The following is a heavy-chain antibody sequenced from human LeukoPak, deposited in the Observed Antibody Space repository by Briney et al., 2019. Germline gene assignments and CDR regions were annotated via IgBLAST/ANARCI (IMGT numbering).Heavy chain of an antibody. V-gene: IGHV3-23*01. D-gene: IGHD3-10*01. CDR2: ISGSGDGR. CDR1: GFTFSTNA. Sequence: GGSLRLSCAASGFTFSTNAMTWVRQAPGKGLEWVSAISGSGDGRYEDSVKGRFTISRDNSKNTLFLQMKSLRAEDTAVYYCARVPFGSGSYSTLDYWGQGTLVTVSS. J-gene: IGHJ4*02. CDR3: ARVPFGSGSYSTLDY.